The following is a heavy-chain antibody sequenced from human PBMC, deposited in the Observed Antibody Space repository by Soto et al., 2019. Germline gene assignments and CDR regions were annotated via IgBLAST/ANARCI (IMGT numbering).Heavy chain of an antibody. CDR1: GGTFSSYA. CDR2: IIPIFGTA. Sequence: GGSVKVSCKASGGTFSSYAISWVRQAPGQGLEWMGGIIPIFGTANYAQKFQGRVTITADESTSTAYMELSSLRSEDTAVYYCARDGFMATMGLRRPPPMYGMDVWGQGTTVTVSS. V-gene: IGHV1-69*13. J-gene: IGHJ6*02. D-gene: IGHD5-12*01. CDR3: ARDGFMATMGLRRPPPMYGMDV.